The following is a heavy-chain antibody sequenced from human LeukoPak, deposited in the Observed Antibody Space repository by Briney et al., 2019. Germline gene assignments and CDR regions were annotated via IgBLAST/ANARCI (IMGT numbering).Heavy chain of an antibody. CDR2: ITPIFGST. J-gene: IGHJ6*03. CDR1: GGTFNSNA. CDR3: ARVEEIGYCSSTSCPHLYYYYYMDV. V-gene: IGHV1-69*05. D-gene: IGHD2-2*01. Sequence: ASVKVSCKASGGTFNSNAFHWVRQAPGQGLEWMGGITPIFGSTKYAQKFQGRVTVTTDESTSTAYMELSSLRSEDTAVYYCARVEEIGYCSSTSCPHLYYYYYMDVWGKGTTVTVSS.